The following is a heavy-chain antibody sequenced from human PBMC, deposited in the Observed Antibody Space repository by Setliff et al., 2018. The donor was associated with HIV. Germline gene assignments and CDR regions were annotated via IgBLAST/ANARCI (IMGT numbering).Heavy chain of an antibody. J-gene: IGHJ4*02. D-gene: IGHD3-9*01. CDR3: ARGNAECGILTGYWSHFFGY. V-gene: IGHV4-4*02. CDR2: IYHNGNT. Sequence: SETLSLTCAVSGDSISSTNWWSGVRQSPGKGLEWIGQIYHNGNTNYNPSLKRRVTISVDTAKNQFSLKLGTVTAADTAVYYCARGNAECGILTGYWSHFFGYWGQGTPVTVSS. CDR1: GDSISSTNW.